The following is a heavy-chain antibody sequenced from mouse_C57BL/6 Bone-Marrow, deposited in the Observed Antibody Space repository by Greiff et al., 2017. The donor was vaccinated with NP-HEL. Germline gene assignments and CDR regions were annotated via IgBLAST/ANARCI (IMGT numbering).Heavy chain of an antibody. J-gene: IGHJ3*01. Sequence: LVESGPELVKPGASVKISCKASGYSFTDYNMNWVKQSHGKSLEWIGVINPNYGTTSYNQKFKGKATLTVDQSSSTAYMQLNSLTSEDSAVYYCARSRLYDGSSLWFAYWGQGTLVTVSA. D-gene: IGHD1-1*01. CDR1: GYSFTDYN. V-gene: IGHV1-39*01. CDR2: INPNYGTT. CDR3: ARSRLYDGSSLWFAY.